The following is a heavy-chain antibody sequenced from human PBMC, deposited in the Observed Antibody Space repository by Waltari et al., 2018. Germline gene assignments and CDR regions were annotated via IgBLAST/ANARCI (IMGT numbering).Heavy chain of an antibody. CDR1: GGAISSYY. CDR3: AREVYYDFWSAGPYFDD. J-gene: IGHJ4*02. CDR2: THSSGST. V-gene: IGHV4-4*07. D-gene: IGHD3-3*01. Sequence: QVQLQESGPGLVKPSETLSLTCTVSGGAISSYYLSWIRQPAGQGLEWIGRTHSSGSTNYKPSLNSRVTRPVDTSKKQVSLKLNSVTAADPAVYYCAREVYYDFWSAGPYFDDWGQGILVTVSA.